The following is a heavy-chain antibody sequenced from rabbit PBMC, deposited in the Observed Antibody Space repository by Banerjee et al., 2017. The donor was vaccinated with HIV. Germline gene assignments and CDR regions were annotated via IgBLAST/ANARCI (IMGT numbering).Heavy chain of an antibody. CDR2: IYAGTGST. J-gene: IGHJ4*01. Sequence: QSLEESGGDLVKPGASLTLTCTASGFSFSSSYYMCWVRQAPGKGLEWIGCIYAGTGSTIYASWAKGRFPIPKTSSTTVTLQMTSLTAADTATYFCARDGDYNTGWGVYKLWGQGTLVTVS. CDR3: ARDGDYNTGWGVYKL. V-gene: IGHV1S40*01. D-gene: IGHD4-1*01. CDR1: GFSFSSSYY.